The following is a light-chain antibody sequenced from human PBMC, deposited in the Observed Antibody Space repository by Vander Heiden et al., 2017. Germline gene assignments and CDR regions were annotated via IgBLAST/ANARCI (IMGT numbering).Light chain of an antibody. Sequence: QAALAQPAAVSGTAGQAITISCTRPSSAGGDYHYVSWYQLHPGKAPKLLTYGVSNRPSWVSPRFSGSKSGTPASLTISGLQAEDEADYYCSSYSSSSTLVVFGGGTELTVL. J-gene: IGLJ3*02. CDR2: GVS. CDR3: SSYSSSSTLVV. CDR1: SSAGGDYHY. V-gene: IGLV2-14*03.